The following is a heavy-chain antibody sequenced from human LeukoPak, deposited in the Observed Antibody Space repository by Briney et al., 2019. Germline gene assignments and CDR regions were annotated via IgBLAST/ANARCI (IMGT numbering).Heavy chain of an antibody. CDR1: GFTFSDYY. Sequence: GGSLRLSCAASGFTFSDYYMSWIRQAPGKGLEWVSYISSSGSTIYYADSVKGRFTISRDNAKNSLYLQTNSLRAEDTAVYYCARRSYYDAFDIWGQGTMVTVSS. D-gene: IGHD1-26*01. J-gene: IGHJ3*02. CDR3: ARRSYYDAFDI. CDR2: ISSSGSTI. V-gene: IGHV3-11*01.